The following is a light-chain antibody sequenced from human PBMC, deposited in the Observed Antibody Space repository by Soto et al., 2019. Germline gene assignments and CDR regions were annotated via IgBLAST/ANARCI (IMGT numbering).Light chain of an antibody. J-gene: IGKJ1*01. CDR2: DAS. CDR3: QQHLGRHT. CDR1: QSVNAY. V-gene: IGKV3-11*01. Sequence: EIVLTQSPGTLSLSPGEGATLSCRASQSVNAYLAWYQQKPGQAPRLLIYDASVRATGIPARFSGSGSGTDFTLTISSLEPEDSAVYYCQQHLGRHTFGQGTKVDIK.